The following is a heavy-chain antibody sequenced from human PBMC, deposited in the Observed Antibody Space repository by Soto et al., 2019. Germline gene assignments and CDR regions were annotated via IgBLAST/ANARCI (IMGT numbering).Heavy chain of an antibody. Sequence: PGGSLRLSCVASGFIFSDYSSVWVRQSPGKGLEWISYIFVTSTIIYYADSVKGRFTVSRDNAQNSLSLQMNSLRVEDTGIYYCARDKDWAFDNWGQGTLVTVSS. D-gene: IGHD3-9*01. CDR2: IFVTSTII. CDR3: ARDKDWAFDN. V-gene: IGHV3-48*04. J-gene: IGHJ4*02. CDR1: GFIFSDYS.